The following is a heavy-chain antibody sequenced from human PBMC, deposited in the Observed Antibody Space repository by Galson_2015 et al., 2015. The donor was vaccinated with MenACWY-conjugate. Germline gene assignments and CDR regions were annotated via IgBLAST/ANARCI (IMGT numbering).Heavy chain of an antibody. Sequence: ATLSLTCRVSGDSITSTTYYWGWIRQPPGKGLEWIGSTSFRWNTYYNPSLQSRVTISIDTSKNQFFLRVTSVTAADTAVYYCVRSSSSLGRTWGQGTLVTVAS. CDR3: VRSSSSLGRT. D-gene: IGHD6-13*01. CDR1: GDSITSTTYY. V-gene: IGHV4-39*07. CDR2: TSFRWNT. J-gene: IGHJ4*02.